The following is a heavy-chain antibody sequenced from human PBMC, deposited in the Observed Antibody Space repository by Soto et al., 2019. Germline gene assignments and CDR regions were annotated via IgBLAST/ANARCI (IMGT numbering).Heavy chain of an antibody. D-gene: IGHD3-16*02. CDR1: GFTFSTHT. V-gene: IGHV3-30-3*01. CDR3: VRDPSHDLLRYPDY. Sequence: QVSLVEAGGGVVQPGTSLRLSCGASGFTFSTHTMHWVRQAPGKGLEWVAFISYDGSKTYYADSVKGRFTISRDNSKHTLYLHMNNLRVEDMAVYFWVRDPSHDLLRYPDYWGQGTLVTVSS. CDR2: ISYDGSKT. J-gene: IGHJ4*02.